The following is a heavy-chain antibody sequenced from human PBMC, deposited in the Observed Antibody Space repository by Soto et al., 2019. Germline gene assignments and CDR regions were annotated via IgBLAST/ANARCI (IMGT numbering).Heavy chain of an antibody. Sequence: PGGSLRLSCAASGFTFSSYAMSWVRQAPGKGLEWVSAISGSGGSTYYADTVKGRFTISRDNSKNSLYLQMNSLRSEDTAVYYCAKSSGILMDAFDYWGQGTLVTVSS. CDR1: GFTFSSYA. CDR3: AKSSGILMDAFDY. CDR2: ISGSGGST. J-gene: IGHJ4*02. D-gene: IGHD5-18*01. V-gene: IGHV3-23*01.